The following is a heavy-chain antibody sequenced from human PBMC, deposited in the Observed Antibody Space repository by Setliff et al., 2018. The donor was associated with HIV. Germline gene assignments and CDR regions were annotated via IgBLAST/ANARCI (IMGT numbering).Heavy chain of an antibody. CDR2: IYYSGST. V-gene: IGHV4-59*01. J-gene: IGHJ4*02. CDR1: GGSISSFF. Sequence: SETLSLTCTVSGGSISSFFWSWIRQPPGKGLEWIGYIYYSGSTNYNPSLKSRVTISVDTSKNQFSLKLSSVTAADTAVYYCARVVAPTKTFGGVIAPYCDYWGQGTQVTVSS. D-gene: IGHD3-16*02. CDR3: ARVVAPTKTFGGVIAPYCDY.